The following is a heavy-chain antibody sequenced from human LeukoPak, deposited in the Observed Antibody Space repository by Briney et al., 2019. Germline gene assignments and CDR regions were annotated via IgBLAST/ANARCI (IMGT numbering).Heavy chain of an antibody. Sequence: SETLSLTCTVSGYSISSGYYWGWIRQPPGKGLEWIGSIYHSGSTNYSPSLKSRVTISVDTSKNQFSLKLSSVTAADTAVYYCARSEYSYGADAFDIWGQGTMVTVSS. CDR2: IYHSGST. J-gene: IGHJ3*02. D-gene: IGHD5-18*01. V-gene: IGHV4-38-2*02. CDR3: ARSEYSYGADAFDI. CDR1: GYSISSGYY.